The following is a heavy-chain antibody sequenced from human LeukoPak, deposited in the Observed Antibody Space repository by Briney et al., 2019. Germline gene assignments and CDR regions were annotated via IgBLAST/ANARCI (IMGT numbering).Heavy chain of an antibody. CDR1: GYTFTNYG. CDR2: ISAYNGNT. Sequence: ASVKVSCKASGYTFTNYGINWVRQAPGQGLEWMGWISAYNGNTNYAQKLQGRVTMTTDTSTSTAYMELSSLRSEDTAVYYCAREDSSSWYVGYFDYWGQGTLVTVSS. J-gene: IGHJ4*02. V-gene: IGHV1-18*01. D-gene: IGHD6-13*01. CDR3: AREDSSSWYVGYFDY.